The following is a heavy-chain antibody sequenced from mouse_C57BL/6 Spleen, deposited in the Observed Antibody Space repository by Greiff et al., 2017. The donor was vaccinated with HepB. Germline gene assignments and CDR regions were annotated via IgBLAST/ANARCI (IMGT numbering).Heavy chain of an antibody. CDR1: GYTFTSYW. CDR2: IYPSDSET. D-gene: IGHD4-1*01. J-gene: IGHJ2*01. Sequence: VQLQQPGAELVRPGSSVKLSCKASGYTFTSYWMDWVKQRPGRGLEWIGNIYPSDSETHYNQKFKDKATLTVDKSSSTAYMQLSSLTSEDSAVYYCARRKANWDYFDYWGQGTTLTVSS. CDR3: ARRKANWDYFDY. V-gene: IGHV1-61*01.